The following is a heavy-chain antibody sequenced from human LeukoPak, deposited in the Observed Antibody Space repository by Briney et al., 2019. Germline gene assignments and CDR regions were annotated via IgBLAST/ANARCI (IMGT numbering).Heavy chain of an antibody. D-gene: IGHD1-7*01. J-gene: IGHJ4*02. CDR2: ISYDGSDE. CDR1: GFTFSSYG. V-gene: IGHV3-30*18. Sequence: GGSLRLSCAASGFTFSSYGMHWVRQAPGKGLEWVALISYDGSDEYYADSVKGRFTISRDNSKNTLYLQMNSLRAEDTAVYYCAKVRVVFNWNYAYYFDSWGQGTLVTVSS. CDR3: AKVRVVFNWNYAYYFDS.